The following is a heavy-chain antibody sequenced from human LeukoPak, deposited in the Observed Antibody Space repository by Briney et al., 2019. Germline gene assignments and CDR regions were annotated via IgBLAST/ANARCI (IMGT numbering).Heavy chain of an antibody. Sequence: SGGCLRLSCAASAFTFNDYSMSRGRQDPGKGLEWVLSISSSSSYIYYADSVKGRFTIPRDNAKNSLYLQMDSLRAEDTAVYYCARGGQQQLVTYFDYWGQGTLVTVSS. CDR1: AFTFNDYS. CDR2: ISSSSSYI. CDR3: ARGGQQQLVTYFDY. D-gene: IGHD6-13*01. J-gene: IGHJ4*02. V-gene: IGHV3-21*01.